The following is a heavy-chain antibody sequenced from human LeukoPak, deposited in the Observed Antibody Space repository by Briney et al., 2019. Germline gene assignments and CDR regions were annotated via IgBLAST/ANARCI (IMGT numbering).Heavy chain of an antibody. V-gene: IGHV1-18*01. CDR1: GYTFTSYG. CDR2: ISAYNGNT. Sequence: ALVKVSCKASGYTFTSYGISWVRRAPGQGLEWMGWISAYNGNTNYAQKLQGRVTMTTDTSTSTAYMELRSLRSDDTAVYYCARGMGLYNWNDSGFDYWGQGTLVTVSS. D-gene: IGHD1-1*01. CDR3: ARGMGLYNWNDSGFDY. J-gene: IGHJ4*02.